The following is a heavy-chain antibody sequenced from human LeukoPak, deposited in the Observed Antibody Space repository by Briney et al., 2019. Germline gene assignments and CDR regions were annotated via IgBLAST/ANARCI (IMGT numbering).Heavy chain of an antibody. CDR1: GFTFSTYA. CDR3: AKGRSGWYEGLDY. CDR2: ISHGGDSA. Sequence: VGSLRLSCTASGFTFSTYAMTWVRQAPGKGLEWVSVISHGGDSAWYADSVKGRFTISRDNSKSKLFLQMNSLRADDTAIYYCAKGRSGWYEGLDYWGRGILVPVSS. V-gene: IGHV3-23*01. J-gene: IGHJ4*02. D-gene: IGHD6-19*01.